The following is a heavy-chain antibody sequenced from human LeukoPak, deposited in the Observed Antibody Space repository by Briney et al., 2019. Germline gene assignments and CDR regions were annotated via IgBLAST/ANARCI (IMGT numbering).Heavy chain of an antibody. CDR1: GFTFSSYS. V-gene: IGHV3-21*01. D-gene: IGHD6-13*01. CDR3: AKEAARVAFDI. J-gene: IGHJ3*02. Sequence: GGSLRLSCAASGFTFSSYSMNWVRQAPGKGLEWVSSISSSSSYIYYADSVKGRFTISRDNAKNSLYLQMNSLRAEDTAVYYCAKEAARVAFDIWGQGTMVTVSS. CDR2: ISSSSSYI.